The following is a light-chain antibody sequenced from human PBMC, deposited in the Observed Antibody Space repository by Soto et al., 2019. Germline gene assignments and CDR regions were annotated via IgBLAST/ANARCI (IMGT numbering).Light chain of an antibody. J-gene: IGKJ4*01. Sequence: DIQMTQSPSSLSASVGDRVTITCRASQSISSYLNWYQQKPGKAPKLLIYTASTLQSGVPSRLSGSGSGTEFTLTIRSLQPEDFATYYCQQLNSLLTFGGGTKVDIK. CDR3: QQLNSLLT. CDR2: TAS. CDR1: QSISSY. V-gene: IGKV1-9*01.